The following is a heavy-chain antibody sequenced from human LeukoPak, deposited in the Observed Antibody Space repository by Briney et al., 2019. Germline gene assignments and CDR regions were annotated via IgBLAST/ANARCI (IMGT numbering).Heavy chain of an antibody. D-gene: IGHD3-9*01. J-gene: IGHJ4*02. Sequence: AGGSLRLSCAASGFTFSNYAMSWVRQAPGKGLEWVSAITGSGGGTYYANSVKGRFTISRDNSKNTLYLQMNSLRAEDTAIYSCAKWGDYDVFTGYYDADYWGQGTLVTVSS. V-gene: IGHV3-23*01. CDR2: ITGSGGGT. CDR3: AKWGDYDVFTGYYDADY. CDR1: GFTFSNYA.